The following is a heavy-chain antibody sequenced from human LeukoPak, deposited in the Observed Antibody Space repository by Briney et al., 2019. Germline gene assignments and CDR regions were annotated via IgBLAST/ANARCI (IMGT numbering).Heavy chain of an antibody. Sequence: QPGGSLRLSFAASGXTFNNYAVSWVRQAPGKGLEWVSLIRGSTYYADSVKGRSTISRDNSQKTVYLQMNSLRAEDTALYYCAKDLGGSTDYWGQGTLVTVSS. V-gene: IGHV3-23*01. CDR1: GXTFNNYA. D-gene: IGHD5-12*01. J-gene: IGHJ4*02. CDR2: IRGST. CDR3: AKDLGGSTDY.